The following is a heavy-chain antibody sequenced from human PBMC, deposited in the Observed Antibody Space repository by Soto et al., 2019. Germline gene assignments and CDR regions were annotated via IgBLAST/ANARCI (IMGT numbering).Heavy chain of an antibody. J-gene: IGHJ6*02. Sequence: SETLSLTCAVSGGSISSGGYSWSWIRQPPGKGLEWIGSIYYSGSTYYNPSLKSRVTISVDTSKNQFSLKLSSVTAADTAVYYCGGNYVMDVWGQGTTVTVSS. CDR3: GGNYVMDV. V-gene: IGHV4-30-2*03. CDR2: IYYSGST. CDR1: GGSISSGGYS.